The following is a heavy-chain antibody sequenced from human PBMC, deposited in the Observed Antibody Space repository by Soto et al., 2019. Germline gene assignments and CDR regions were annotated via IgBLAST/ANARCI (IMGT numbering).Heavy chain of an antibody. CDR2: IYYSGST. J-gene: IGHJ5*02. CDR3: ARGPYDYLNWLDP. D-gene: IGHD4-17*01. V-gene: IGHV4-59*01. Sequence: SETLSLTCTVSGGSISSYYWSWIRQPPGKGLEWIGYIYYSGSTNYNPSLKSRVTISVDTSKNQFSLKLSSVTAADTAVYYCARGPYDYLNWLDPRGQGTLVTGSS. CDR1: GGSISSYY.